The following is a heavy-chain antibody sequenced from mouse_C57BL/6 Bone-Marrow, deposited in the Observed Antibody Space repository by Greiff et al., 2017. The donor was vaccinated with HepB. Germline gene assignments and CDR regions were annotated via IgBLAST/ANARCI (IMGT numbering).Heavy chain of an antibody. V-gene: IGHV1-81*01. D-gene: IGHD1-1*01. CDR2: IYPRSGNT. Sequence: QVQLKQSGAELARPGASVKLSCKASGYTFTSYGISWVKQRTGQGLEWIGEIYPRSGNTYYNEKFKGKATLTADKSSSTAYMELRSLTSEDSAVYFCARGFYYYGSRRYFDVWGTGTTVTVSS. CDR1: GYTFTSYG. CDR3: ARGFYYYGSRRYFDV. J-gene: IGHJ1*03.